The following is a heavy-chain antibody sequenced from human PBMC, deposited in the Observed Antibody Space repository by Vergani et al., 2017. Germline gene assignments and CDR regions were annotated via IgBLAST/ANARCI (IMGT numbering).Heavy chain of an antibody. CDR2: INPSGGST. D-gene: IGHD6-13*01. CDR1: GYTFTSYY. CDR3: AREGIAAAGTTEYYFDY. J-gene: IGHJ4*02. Sequence: HVQLVQSGAEVKKPGASVKVSCKASGYTFTSYYMHWVRQAPGQGLEWMGIINPSGGSTSYAQKFQGRVTMTRDTSTSTVYMELSSLRSEDTAVYYCAREGIAAAGTTEYYFDYWGQGTLVTVSS. V-gene: IGHV1-46*03.